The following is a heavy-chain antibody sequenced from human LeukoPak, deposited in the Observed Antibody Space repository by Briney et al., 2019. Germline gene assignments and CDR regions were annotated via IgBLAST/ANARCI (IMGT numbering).Heavy chain of an antibody. V-gene: IGHV1-69*04. CDR1: GGTFSSYA. J-gene: IGHJ6*02. Sequence: GASVKVSCKASGGTFSSYAISWVRQAPGQGLEWMGSIIPILGIANYAQKFQGRVTITADKSTSTAYMELSSLRSEDTAVYYCAGQRYSSSNAYYYYGMDVWGQGTTVTVSS. CDR3: AGQRYSSSNAYYYYGMDV. CDR2: IIPILGIA. D-gene: IGHD6-13*01.